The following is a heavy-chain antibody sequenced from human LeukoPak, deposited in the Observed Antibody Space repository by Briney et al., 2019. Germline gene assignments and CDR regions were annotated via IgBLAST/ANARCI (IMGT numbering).Heavy chain of an antibody. CDR2: IYTSGTT. D-gene: IGHD2-2*01. Sequence: SETLSLTCTVSGGSISSYYWSWIRQPAGKGLEWIGRIYTSGTTIYNSALKSRVTMSVDTSKNQFSLKLSSVTAADTAVYYRARSTIHGWFDPWGQGTLVTVSS. CDR1: GGSISSYY. J-gene: IGHJ5*02. V-gene: IGHV4-4*07. CDR3: ARSTIHGWFDP.